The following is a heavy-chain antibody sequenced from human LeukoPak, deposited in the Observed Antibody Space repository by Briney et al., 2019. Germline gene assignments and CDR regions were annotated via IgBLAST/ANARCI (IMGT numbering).Heavy chain of an antibody. CDR1: GYTFTSYG. J-gene: IGHJ3*02. CDR3: ASFKWNYGPDAFDI. D-gene: IGHD1-7*01. V-gene: IGHV1-18*01. CDR2: ISGYNGNT. Sequence: ASMKVSCKASGYTFTSYGITWVRQAPGQGLEWMGWISGYNGNTNYAQRVQGRVTMTTDTSTSTAYMELRSLRFDGTAVYYCASFKWNYGPDAFDIWGQGTMVTISS.